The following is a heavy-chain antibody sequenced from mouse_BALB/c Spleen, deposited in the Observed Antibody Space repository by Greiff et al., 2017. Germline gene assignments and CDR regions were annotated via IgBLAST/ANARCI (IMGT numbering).Heavy chain of an antibody. D-gene: IGHD2-13*01. Sequence: VESGGGLVQPGGSLRLSCATSGFTFTDYYMSWVRQPPGKALEWLGFIRNKANGYTTEYSASVKGRFTISRDNSQSILYLQMNTLRAEDSATYYCARFGDYLYYYAMDYWGQGTSVTVSS. J-gene: IGHJ4*01. V-gene: IGHV7-3*02. CDR3: ARFGDYLYYYAMDY. CDR2: IRNKANGYTT. CDR1: GFTFTDYY.